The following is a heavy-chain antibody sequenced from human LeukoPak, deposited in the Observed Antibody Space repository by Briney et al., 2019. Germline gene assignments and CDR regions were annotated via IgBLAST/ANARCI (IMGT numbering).Heavy chain of an antibody. CDR2: IYYSGST. V-gene: IGHV4-30-4*08. J-gene: IGHJ4*02. Sequence: SQTLSLTCTVSGASISSGAYYWSWIRQHPGKGLECIGYIYYSGSTNYNPSLKSRVTISLDTSKNQLSLRLSSVTAADTAVYYCAKATQWLAFDYWGQGTLVTVSS. CDR1: GASISSGAYY. CDR3: AKATQWLAFDY. D-gene: IGHD6-19*01.